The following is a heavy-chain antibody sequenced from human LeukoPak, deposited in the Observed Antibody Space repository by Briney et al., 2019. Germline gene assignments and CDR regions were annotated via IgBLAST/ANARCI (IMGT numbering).Heavy chain of an antibody. V-gene: IGHV1-18*04. CDR3: ARAVVGAFYYYYYYMDV. CDR2: ISAYNGNT. D-gene: IGHD1-26*01. CDR1: GYTFTGYY. Sequence: GASVKVSCKASGYTFTGYYMHWVRQAPGQGLEWMGWISAYNGNTNYAQKLQGRVTMTTDTSTSTAYMELRSLRSDDTAVYYCARAVVGAFYYYYYYMDVWGKGTTVTVSS. J-gene: IGHJ6*03.